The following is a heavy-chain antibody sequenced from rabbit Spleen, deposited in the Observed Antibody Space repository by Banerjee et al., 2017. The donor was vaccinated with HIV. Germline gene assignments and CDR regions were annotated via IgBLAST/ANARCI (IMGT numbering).Heavy chain of an antibody. CDR1: GFSFNSDYD. V-gene: IGHV1S40*01. Sequence: QSLEESGGGLVKPGASLTLTCKASGFSFNSDYDMCWVRQAPGKGLEWIACVDTGSSGFTYFASWAKGRFTISKTSSTTVALQMTSLTAADTATYFCARDTGSSFSSYGMDLWGQGTLVTVS. D-gene: IGHD8-1*01. J-gene: IGHJ6*01. CDR3: ARDTGSSFSSYGMDL. CDR2: VDTGSSGFT.